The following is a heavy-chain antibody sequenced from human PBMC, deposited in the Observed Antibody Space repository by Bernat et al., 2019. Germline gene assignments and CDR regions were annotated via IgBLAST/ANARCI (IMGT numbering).Heavy chain of an antibody. CDR2: ISYDGSNK. J-gene: IGHJ1*01. CDR1: GFTFSSYG. V-gene: IGHV3-30*18. Sequence: QVQLVESGGGVVQPGRSLRLSCAASGFTFSSYGMHWVRQAPGKGLEWVAVISYDGSNKYYADSVKGRFTISSDNSKNTLYLQMNSLRAEDTAVYYCAKSALDRHFQHWGQGTLVTVSS. D-gene: IGHD3-22*01. CDR3: AKSALDRHFQH.